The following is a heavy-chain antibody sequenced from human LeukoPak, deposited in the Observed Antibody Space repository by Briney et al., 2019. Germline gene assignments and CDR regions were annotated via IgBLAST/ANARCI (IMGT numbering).Heavy chain of an antibody. V-gene: IGHV3-7*04. J-gene: IGHJ6*02. CDR3: AREIPQQLVAMDV. Sequence: GGSLRLSCAASGFTFSTYWMSWVRQAPGQGLEWLANIKEDGTGKNHVDSVKGRFTISRDNAKNSLYLQMNGLRGEDTAVYYCAREIPQQLVAMDVWGQGTTVTVSS. CDR1: GFTFSTYW. CDR2: IKEDGTGK. D-gene: IGHD6-13*01.